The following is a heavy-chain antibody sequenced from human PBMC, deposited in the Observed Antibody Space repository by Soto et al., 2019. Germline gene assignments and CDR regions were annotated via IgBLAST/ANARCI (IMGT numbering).Heavy chain of an antibody. Sequence: EVQLVQSGAEVKKPGESLKISCKGSGYSFTSYWIGRVRQMPGKGLEWMGIIYPGDSDTRYIPSFQGQVTISADKSISTAYLQWSSLKASDTAMYYCARPTSSYCSGGSCYVGAFDIWGQGTMVTVSS. CDR2: IYPGDSDT. J-gene: IGHJ3*02. D-gene: IGHD2-15*01. CDR1: GYSFTSYW. CDR3: ARPTSSYCSGGSCYVGAFDI. V-gene: IGHV5-51*03.